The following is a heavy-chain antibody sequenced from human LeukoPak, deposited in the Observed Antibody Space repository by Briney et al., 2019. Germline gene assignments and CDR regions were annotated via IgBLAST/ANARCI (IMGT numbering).Heavy chain of an antibody. V-gene: IGHV3-74*01. CDR1: GFTFSSYW. CDR2: INSDGSTT. J-gene: IGHJ4*02. Sequence: PGGSLRLSCAASGFTFSSYWMRWVRQAPGKGLVWVSRINSDGSTTSYADSVMGRFTISRDNAKNTLYLQMNSLRAEDTAVYYCARVIYSGWEGELSDWGQGTLVTVSS. CDR3: ARVIYSGWEGELSD. D-gene: IGHD6-19*01.